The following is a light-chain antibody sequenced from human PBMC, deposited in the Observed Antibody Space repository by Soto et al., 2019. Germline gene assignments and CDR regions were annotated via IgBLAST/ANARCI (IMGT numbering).Light chain of an antibody. V-gene: IGLV6-57*02. CDR2: EDT. CDR3: QSYDGSNPDVV. J-gene: IGLJ2*01. Sequence: NFMLTQPHSVSESPGKTVTISCTGSSGSIATNNVQWYQQRPGSAPTTVIYEDTQRPSGVPERFSGSIDSSANSASLTLSGLKAADEADYFCQSYDGSNPDVVFGGGTKLTVL. CDR1: SGSIATNN.